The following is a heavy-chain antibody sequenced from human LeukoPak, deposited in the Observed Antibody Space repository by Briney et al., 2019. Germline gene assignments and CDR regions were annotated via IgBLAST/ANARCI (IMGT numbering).Heavy chain of an antibody. CDR1: GFTFSSYW. V-gene: IGHV3-74*01. Sequence: GGSLRLSCAASGFTFSSYWMHWVRQAPGKGLVWLSRVNGDGNITTYADSVRGRFTISRDNAKNTLYLQMNSLRAEDTAVYYCARRGLVPAFDIWGQGTMISVTS. J-gene: IGHJ3*02. CDR3: ARRGLVPAFDI. CDR2: VNGDGNIT. D-gene: IGHD3-10*02.